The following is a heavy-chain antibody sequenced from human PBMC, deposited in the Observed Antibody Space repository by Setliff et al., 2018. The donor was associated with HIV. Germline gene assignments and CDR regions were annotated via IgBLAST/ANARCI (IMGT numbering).Heavy chain of an antibody. CDR1: GGTFSNYA. Sequence: ASVKVSCKASGGTFSNYAITWVRQAPGQGLEWVGWINPSSGATNYAQKFQGRVTLTSDSPISTAYMELSRLRSDDTAAFYCTRDYAHYFDFWGQGTQVTVSS. CDR2: INPSSGAT. V-gene: IGHV1-2*02. D-gene: IGHD3-16*01. J-gene: IGHJ4*02. CDR3: TRDYAHYFDF.